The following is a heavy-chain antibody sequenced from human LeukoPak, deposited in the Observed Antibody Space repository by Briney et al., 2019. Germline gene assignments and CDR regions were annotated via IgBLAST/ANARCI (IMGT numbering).Heavy chain of an antibody. D-gene: IGHD1-14*01. CDR3: ARGTLANRYYFDY. CDR1: GYIFTTYY. CDR2: INPGGGST. V-gene: IGHV1-46*04. Sequence: ASVKVSCKASGYIFTTYYIHWVRHAPGQGLEWMGVINPGGGSTSYAPKLQGRVTMTRDTSTGTVYMELSSLTSEDTAVYYCARGTLANRYYFDYWGQGTLVTVSS. J-gene: IGHJ4*02.